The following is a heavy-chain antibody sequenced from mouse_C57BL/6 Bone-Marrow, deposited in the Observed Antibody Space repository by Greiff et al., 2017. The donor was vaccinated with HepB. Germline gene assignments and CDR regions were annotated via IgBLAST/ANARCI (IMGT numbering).Heavy chain of an antibody. D-gene: IGHD1-1*02. V-gene: IGHV1-82*01. CDR2: IYPGDGDT. J-gene: IGHJ4*01. CDR3: ARSRLWSAMDY. CDR1: GYAFSSSW. Sequence: QVQLKESGPELVKPGASVKISCKASGYAFSSSWMNWVKQRPGKGLEWIGRIYPGDGDTNYNGKFKGKATLTADKSSSTAYMQLSSLTSEDSAVYFCARSRLWSAMDYWGQGTSVTVSS.